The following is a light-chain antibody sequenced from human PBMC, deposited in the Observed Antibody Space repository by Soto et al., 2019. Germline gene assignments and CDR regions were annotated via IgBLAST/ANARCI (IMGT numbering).Light chain of an antibody. CDR1: QSVSSSY. CDR2: GAS. Sequence: EIMLTQSPGTLSLSPGERATLSCGASQSVSSSYLAWYQQKPGQAPRLLIYGASSRATCIPDRFRGSGSGTDFTLTISRLEPEDFAVYYCQQYVSSPYTFGQGTTLEI. V-gene: IGKV3-20*01. CDR3: QQYVSSPYT. J-gene: IGKJ2*01.